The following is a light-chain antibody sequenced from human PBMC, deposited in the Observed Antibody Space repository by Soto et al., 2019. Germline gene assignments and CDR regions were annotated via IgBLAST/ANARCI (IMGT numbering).Light chain of an antibody. CDR1: TSNILRNY. CDR3: ASWDDSLSGYV. Sequence: QSGKTVQLSACGNPGQRLTISCSGSTSNILRNYVYWYRQLPGTAPRLLISMNDQRPSGVPDRFSGSKSGTSASLAISGLRSEDEADYYCASWDDSLSGYVFGTGTKVTVL. V-gene: IGLV1-47*01. CDR2: MND. J-gene: IGLJ1*01.